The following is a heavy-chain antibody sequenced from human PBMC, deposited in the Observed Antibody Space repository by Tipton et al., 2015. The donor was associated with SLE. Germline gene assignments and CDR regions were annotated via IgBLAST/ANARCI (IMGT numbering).Heavy chain of an antibody. CDR3: ARGAGDRLDY. D-gene: IGHD7-27*01. CDR1: GGSIRLYY. V-gene: IGHV4-59*01. CDR2: IDYSGST. Sequence: TLSLTCTVSGGSIRLYYWSWIRQPPGEGLEWIGYIDYSGSTNYNPSLKSRVTISVDTSKNQFSLMLSSVAAADTAVYYCARGAGDRLDYWGQGTLVTVSS. J-gene: IGHJ4*02.